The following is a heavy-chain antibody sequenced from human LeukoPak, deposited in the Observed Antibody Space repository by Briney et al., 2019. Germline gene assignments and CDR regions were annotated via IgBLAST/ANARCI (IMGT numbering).Heavy chain of an antibody. D-gene: IGHD3-22*01. CDR1: GGSISSSSYY. CDR3: AGFYDSSYYMDV. CDR2: IYYSGSS. Sequence: PSETLSLTCTVSGGSISSSSYYRGWIRQPPGKGLEWIGSIYYSGSSYYNPSLKSRVSISVDTSKSQCSLKLSSVTAADTAVYYCAGFYDSSYYMDVWGKGTTVTVSS. J-gene: IGHJ6*03. V-gene: IGHV4-39*07.